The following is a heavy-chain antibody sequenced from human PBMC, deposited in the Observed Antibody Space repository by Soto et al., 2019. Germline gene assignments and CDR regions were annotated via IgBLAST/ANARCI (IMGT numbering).Heavy chain of an antibody. V-gene: IGHV3-53*01. Sequence: GGSLRLSCAGSGFSVSRSYMNWVRQAPGKGLEWLSIIYSGGSTKYADSVKDRFTISRDTSKNTVYLHMDRLRAEDTAVYYCARDSPEYGTGSPLESWRQGTLVTVSS. CDR2: IYSGGST. J-gene: IGHJ4*02. CDR1: GFSVSRSY. D-gene: IGHD3-10*01. CDR3: ARDSPEYGTGSPLES.